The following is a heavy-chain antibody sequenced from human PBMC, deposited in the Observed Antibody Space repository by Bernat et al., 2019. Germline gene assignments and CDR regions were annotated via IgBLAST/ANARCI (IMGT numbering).Heavy chain of an antibody. CDR1: GGTFSSYA. D-gene: IGHD4-17*01. V-gene: IGHV1-69*01. J-gene: IGHJ4*02. CDR2: IIPIFGTA. CDR3: ARVASPYSDYGDYFGGAWSDY. Sequence: QVQLVQSGAEVKKPGSSVKVSCKASGGTFSSYAISWVRQAPGQGLEWMGGIIPIFGTANYAQKFQGRVTITADESTSTAYMELSSLRSEDTAVYYCARVASPYSDYGDYFGGAWSDYWGQGTLVTVSS.